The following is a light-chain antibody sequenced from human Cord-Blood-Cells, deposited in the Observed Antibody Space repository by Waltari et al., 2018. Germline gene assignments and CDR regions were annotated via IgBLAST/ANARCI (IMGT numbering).Light chain of an antibody. J-gene: IGKJ1*01. CDR3: QQYNSYST. CDR1: QSISSW. CDR2: DAS. Sequence: DIQMTQSPSPLSASVGDRVTITCRASQSISSWLAWYQQKPGKAPKLLIYDASSVESGVPSRFSGSGSVTEFTLTISSLQPDDFATYYCQQYNSYSTFGQGTKVEIK. V-gene: IGKV1-5*01.